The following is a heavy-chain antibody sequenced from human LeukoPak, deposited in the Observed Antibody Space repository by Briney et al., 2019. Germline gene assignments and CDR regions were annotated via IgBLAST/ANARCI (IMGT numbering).Heavy chain of an antibody. J-gene: IGHJ4*02. D-gene: IGHD6-19*01. CDR2: IYYSGST. CDR3: ARSLSIAVAGTEADY. V-gene: IGHV4-39*07. Sequence: SETLSLTCTVSGGSISSSSYYWGWIRQPPGKGLEWIGSIYYSGSTNYNPSLKSRVTISVDTSKNQFSLKLSSVTAADTAVYYCARSLSIAVAGTEADYWGQGTLVTVSS. CDR1: GGSISSSSYY.